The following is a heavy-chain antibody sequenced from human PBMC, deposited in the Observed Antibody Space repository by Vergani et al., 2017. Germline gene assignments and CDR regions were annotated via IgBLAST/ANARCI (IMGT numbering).Heavy chain of an antibody. V-gene: IGHV4-59*01. Sequence: QVQLQESGPGLVKPSETLSLTCTVSGGSISSYYWSWIRQPPGKGLEWIGYIYYRGSTNYNPSLTSRVTISVDTSKNQFSLKLSSVTAADTAVYYCATYDSSGYYGTFDYWGQGTLVTVSS. CDR2: IYYRGST. J-gene: IGHJ4*02. D-gene: IGHD3-22*01. CDR1: GGSISSYY. CDR3: ATYDSSGYYGTFDY.